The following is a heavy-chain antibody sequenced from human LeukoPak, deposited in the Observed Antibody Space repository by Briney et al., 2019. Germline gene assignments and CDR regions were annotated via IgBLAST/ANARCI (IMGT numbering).Heavy chain of an antibody. CDR2: ISTDGSST. CDR3: AREGDGYNNYFDY. V-gene: IGHV3-74*01. J-gene: IGHJ4*02. Sequence: PGGSLRLSCAASGFTFSNYWMHWVRQAPGKGLVWVSRISTDGSSTSYADSVKGRFTISRDNAKNTLYLQMNSLRAEDTAVYYCAREGDGYNNYFDYWGQGTLVTASS. CDR1: GFTFSNYW. D-gene: IGHD5-24*01.